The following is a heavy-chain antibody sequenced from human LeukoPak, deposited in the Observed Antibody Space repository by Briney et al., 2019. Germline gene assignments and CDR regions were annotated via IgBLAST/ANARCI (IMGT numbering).Heavy chain of an antibody. CDR3: VRGGGPSLRYFDWLPKPYYFDY. CDR1: GGSFSGYY. Sequence: SETLSLTCAVYGGSFSGYYWSWIRQPPGKGLEWIGEINHSGSTNYNPSLKSRVTISVDTSKNQFSLKLSSVTAADTAVYYCVRGGGPSLRYFDWLPKPYYFDYWGQGTLVTVSS. CDR2: INHSGST. J-gene: IGHJ4*02. D-gene: IGHD3-9*01. V-gene: IGHV4-34*01.